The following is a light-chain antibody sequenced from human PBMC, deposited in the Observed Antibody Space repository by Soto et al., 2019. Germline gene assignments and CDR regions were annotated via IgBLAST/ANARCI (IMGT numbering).Light chain of an antibody. V-gene: IGKV1-5*01. CDR1: QSISSW. J-gene: IGKJ1*01. CDR3: QQYNSYLWT. Sequence: DIPMTQSPSTLSASVGDRVTITCRASQSISSWLAWYQQKPGKAPKLLIYDASSLESGVPSRFSGSGSGTEFTLTISSLQPDDFAIYYCQQYNSYLWTFGQGTKVEIK. CDR2: DAS.